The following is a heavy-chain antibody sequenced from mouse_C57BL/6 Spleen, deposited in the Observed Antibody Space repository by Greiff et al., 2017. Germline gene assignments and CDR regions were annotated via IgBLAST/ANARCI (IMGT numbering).Heavy chain of an antibody. CDR3: TKRGGNFLFDY. D-gene: IGHD2-1*01. CDR1: GFTFSSYT. Sequence: EVMLVESGGGLVKPGGSLKLSCAASGFTFSSYTMSWVRQTPEKRLEWVATISGGGGNTYYPDSVKGRFTISRDNAKNTLYLQMSRLGSEDTALYYSTKRGGNFLFDYWGQGTTLTVSS. CDR2: ISGGGGNT. J-gene: IGHJ2*01. V-gene: IGHV5-9*01.